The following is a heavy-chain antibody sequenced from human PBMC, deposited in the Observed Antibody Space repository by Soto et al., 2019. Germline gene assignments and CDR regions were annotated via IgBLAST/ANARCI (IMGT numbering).Heavy chain of an antibody. CDR2: IYHSGTT. CDR1: GGSVSSSYW. Sequence: PSETLSLTCDVSGGSVSSSYWWSWVRQPPGKGLEWIGDIYHSGTTSYNPSLKSRLTISLDKSKDQFSLKLSSVTAADTAVYYCARERRQLEQRQFFDSWGQGTLVTVSS. J-gene: IGHJ4*02. D-gene: IGHD1-1*01. V-gene: IGHV4-4*02. CDR3: ARERRQLEQRQFFDS.